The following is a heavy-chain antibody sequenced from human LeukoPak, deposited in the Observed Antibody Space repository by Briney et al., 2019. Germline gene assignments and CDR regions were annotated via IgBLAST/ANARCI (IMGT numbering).Heavy chain of an antibody. CDR3: ARNSGSGSNSYFDY. V-gene: IGHV3-30*04. Sequence: GGALRLSCAASGFTFSSYAMHWVRQAPGKGLEWVSVISYDGSNKYYADSVKGRFTISRDNSKNTLYLQMNSLRAEDTAVYYCARNSGSGSNSYFDYWGQGTLVTVSS. CDR2: ISYDGSNK. D-gene: IGHD3-10*01. J-gene: IGHJ4*02. CDR1: GFTFSSYA.